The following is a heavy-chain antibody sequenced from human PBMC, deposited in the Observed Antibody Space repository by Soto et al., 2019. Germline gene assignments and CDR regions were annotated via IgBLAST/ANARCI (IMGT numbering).Heavy chain of an antibody. CDR2: ITTSDDTT. D-gene: IGHD2-2*01. V-gene: IGHV3-23*01. CDR3: AKGRGPSISCFDF. Sequence: GGSLRLSCAASGFTFSNSAMTWVRQAPGKGLEWVSVITTSDDTTYYADSVKGRFTISRDNSKNTLFLHMNSLRVEDTAIYYCAKGRGPSISCFDFWGQGTLVTVSS. J-gene: IGHJ4*02. CDR1: GFTFSNSA.